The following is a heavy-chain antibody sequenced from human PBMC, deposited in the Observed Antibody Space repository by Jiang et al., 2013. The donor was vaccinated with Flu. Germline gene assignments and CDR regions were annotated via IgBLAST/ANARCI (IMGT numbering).Heavy chain of an antibody. CDR1: GGSISSSSYY. V-gene: IGHV4-39*01. D-gene: IGHD3-10*01. CDR3: ASSSTMIRGAPGFHFDY. CDR2: IYYSGST. Sequence: LLKPSETLSLTCTVSGGSISSSSYYWGWIRQPPGKGLEWIGSIYYSGSTYYNPSLKSRVTISVDTSKNQFSLKLSSVTAADTAVYYCASSSTMIRGAPGFHFDYWGQGTLVTVSS. J-gene: IGHJ4*02.